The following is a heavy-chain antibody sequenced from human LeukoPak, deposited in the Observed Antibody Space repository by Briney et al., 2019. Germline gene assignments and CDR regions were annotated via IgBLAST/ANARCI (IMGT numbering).Heavy chain of an antibody. V-gene: IGHV4-59*01. Sequence: PSETLSLTCTVSGGSISSYYWSWIRQPPGKGLEWIGYIYYSGSTNYNPSLKSRVTISVDTSKNQFSLKLSSVTAADTAVYYCARATPGSDYVAWFDPWGQGTLVTVSS. CDR2: IYYSGST. D-gene: IGHD4-17*01. J-gene: IGHJ5*02. CDR3: ARATPGSDYVAWFDP. CDR1: GGSISSYY.